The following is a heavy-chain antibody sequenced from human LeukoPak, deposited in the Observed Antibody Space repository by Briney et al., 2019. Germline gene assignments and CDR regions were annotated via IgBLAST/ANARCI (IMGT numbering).Heavy chain of an antibody. J-gene: IGHJ4*02. V-gene: IGHV3-20*04. D-gene: IGHD5-24*01. Sequence: AGGSLRLSCAASGFTFDDYGMSWVRQAPGKGLEWVSGINWNGGGTGYADSVKGRFTIARDNAKNSPYLVMNSLRAEDTAVYYCARDWVEMATIYYFDYWGQGTLVTVSS. CDR2: INWNGGGT. CDR3: ARDWVEMATIYYFDY. CDR1: GFTFDDYG.